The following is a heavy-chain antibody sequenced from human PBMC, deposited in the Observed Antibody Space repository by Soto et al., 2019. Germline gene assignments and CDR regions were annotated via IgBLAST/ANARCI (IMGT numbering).Heavy chain of an antibody. CDR1: GGSISSYY. V-gene: IGHV4-59*01. J-gene: IGHJ6*02. CDR2: IYYSGST. CDR3: ARSKGYCSGGSCYSGGYYYYGMDV. D-gene: IGHD2-15*01. Sequence: KTSETLSLTCTVSGGSISSYYWSWIRQPPGKGLEWIGYIYYSGSTNYNPSLKSRVTISVDTSKNQFSLKLSSVTAADTAVYYCARSKGYCSGGSCYSGGYYYYGMDVWGQGTTVTVSS.